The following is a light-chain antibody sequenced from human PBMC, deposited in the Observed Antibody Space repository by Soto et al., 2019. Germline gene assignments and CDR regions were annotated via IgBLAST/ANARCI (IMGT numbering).Light chain of an antibody. CDR3: TSYTSSFTYV. Sequence: QSALTQPASVSGSPGQSITISCTGTSSDVGGYNFVSWYQHHPGKAPKLIIYDVSYRPSGVSNRFSVSKSGNTASLTISGLQAVDEADSYCTSYTSSFTYVFGTGTKVTVL. CDR1: SSDVGGYNF. CDR2: DVS. V-gene: IGLV2-14*03. J-gene: IGLJ1*01.